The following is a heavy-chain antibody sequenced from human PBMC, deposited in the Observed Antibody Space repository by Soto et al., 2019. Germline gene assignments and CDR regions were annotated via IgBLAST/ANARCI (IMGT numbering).Heavy chain of an antibody. V-gene: IGHV4-39*01. J-gene: IGHJ3*02. Sequence: SETLSLTCTVSGGSISSSSYYWGWIRQPPGKGLEWIGSIYYSGSTYYNPSLKSRVTISVDTSKNQFSLKLSSVTAADTAVYYCATFHQDYYYDSSGYSELGGAFDIWGQGTMVTVSS. CDR2: IYYSGST. CDR3: ATFHQDYYYDSSGYSELGGAFDI. D-gene: IGHD3-22*01. CDR1: GGSISSSSYY.